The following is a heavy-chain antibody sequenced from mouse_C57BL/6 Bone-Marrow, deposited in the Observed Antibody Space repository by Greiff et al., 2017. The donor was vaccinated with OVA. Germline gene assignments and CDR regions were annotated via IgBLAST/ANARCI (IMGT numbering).Heavy chain of an antibody. CDR3: ARRGRQPGRGYAMDY. D-gene: IGHD3-3*01. Sequence: EVQRVESGGGLVQPGGSLKLSCAASGFTFSDYYMYWVRPTPGKRLEWVAYISNGGGSTYYPDTVKGRFTISRDNAKNTLYLQMSRLKSEDTAMYYCARRGRQPGRGYAMDYWGQGTSVTVSS. CDR2: ISNGGGST. V-gene: IGHV5-12*01. CDR1: GFTFSDYY. J-gene: IGHJ4*01.